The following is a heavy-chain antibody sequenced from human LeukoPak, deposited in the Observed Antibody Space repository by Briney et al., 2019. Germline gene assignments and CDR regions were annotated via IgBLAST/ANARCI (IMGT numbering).Heavy chain of an antibody. V-gene: IGHV3-33*01. CDR2: IYYDGSNY. CDR3: ATYGSGTYRLDY. CDR1: GFTFGSSG. D-gene: IGHD3-10*01. Sequence: GGSLTLSCAASGFTFGSSGMHWVRQVPGKGLEWVALIYYDGSNYYYSASVKGRFTISRDNSRNTLYLQMNSLRAEDTAIYYCATYGSGTYRLDYWGQGTLVIVSS. J-gene: IGHJ4*02.